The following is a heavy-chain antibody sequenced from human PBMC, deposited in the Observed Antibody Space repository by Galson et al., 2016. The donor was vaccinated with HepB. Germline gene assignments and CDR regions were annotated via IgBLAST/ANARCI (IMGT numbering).Heavy chain of an antibody. D-gene: IGHD5-24*01. CDR3: ARDRGWQQFDF. CDR2: ISGSGGST. J-gene: IGHJ4*02. V-gene: IGHV3-23*01. CDR1: GFTFSTYA. Sequence: SLRLSCAASGFTFSTYAMNWVRQAPGKGLEWVSGISGSGGSTYYADSVKGRFTISRDNSKNTLYLRMNTLRAEDTAVYYCARDRGWQQFDFWGQGTPVTVSS.